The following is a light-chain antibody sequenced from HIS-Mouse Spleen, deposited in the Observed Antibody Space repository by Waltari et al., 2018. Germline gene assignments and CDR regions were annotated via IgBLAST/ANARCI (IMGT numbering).Light chain of an antibody. Sequence: DIVMTQSPLSLPVTPGEPASISCRSSQSPLHSNGYNYLDWYLQKPGQSPQLLIYLGSNRASGVPERFSGSNSGNTATLTISRVEAGDEADYYCQVWDSSSDHVVFGGGTK. J-gene: IGKJ4*01. CDR1: QSPLHSNGYNY. V-gene: IGKV2-28*01. CDR3: QVWDSSSDHVV. CDR2: LGS.